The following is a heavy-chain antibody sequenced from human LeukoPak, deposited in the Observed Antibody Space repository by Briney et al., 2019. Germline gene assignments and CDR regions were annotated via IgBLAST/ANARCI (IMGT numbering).Heavy chain of an antibody. CDR3: ARAVATILYFDY. D-gene: IGHD5-12*01. CDR1: GFTFSGYA. V-gene: IGHV3-30-3*01. CDR2: ISYDGSNK. Sequence: GGSLRLSCAASGFTFSGYAMHWVRQAPGKGLEWVAVISYDGSNKYYADSVKGRFTISRDNSKNTLYLQMNSLRAEDTAVYYCARAVATILYFDYWGQGTLVTVSS. J-gene: IGHJ4*02.